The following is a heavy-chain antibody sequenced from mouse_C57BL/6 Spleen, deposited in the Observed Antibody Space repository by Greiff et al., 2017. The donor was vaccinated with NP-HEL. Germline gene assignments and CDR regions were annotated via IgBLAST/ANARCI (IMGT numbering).Heavy chain of an antibody. CDR3: ARQDY. CDR2: INPSTGGT. V-gene: IGHV1-42*01. J-gene: IGHJ2*01. Sequence: EVQLKESGPELVKPGASVKISCKASGYSFTGYYMNWVKQSPEKSLEWIGEINPSTGGTTYNQKFKAKATLTVDKSSSTAYMQLKSLTSEDSAVYYCARQDYWGQGTTLTVSS. CDR1: GYSFTGYY.